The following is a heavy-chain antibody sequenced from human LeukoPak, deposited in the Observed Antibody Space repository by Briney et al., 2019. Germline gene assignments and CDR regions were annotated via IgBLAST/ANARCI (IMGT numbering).Heavy chain of an antibody. V-gene: IGHV1-69*13. Sequence: SVKVSCKASGYTFIDYSMHWVRQAPGQGLEWMGGIIPIFGTANYAQKFQGRVMITADESTSTAYMELSSLRSEDTAVYYCARERRLLWFGEGSKGFDYWGQGTLVTVSS. CDR2: IIPIFGTA. CDR1: GYTFIDYS. CDR3: ARERRLLWFGEGSKGFDY. J-gene: IGHJ4*02. D-gene: IGHD3-10*01.